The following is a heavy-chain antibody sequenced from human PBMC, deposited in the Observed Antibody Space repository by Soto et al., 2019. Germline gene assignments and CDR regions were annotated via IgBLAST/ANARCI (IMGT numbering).Heavy chain of an antibody. V-gene: IGHV4-34*01. CDR3: TTDREYDILTGYPYC. J-gene: IGHJ4*02. CDR2: INHSGST. Sequence: SETLSLTCAVYGGSFSGYYWTWIRQPPGTGLEWIGEINHSGSTNYNPSLKSRVTISVDTSKNQFSLKLTSVTAEDTAVYYCTTDREYDILTGYPYCWGQGTLVTVSS. CDR1: GGSFSGYY. D-gene: IGHD3-9*01.